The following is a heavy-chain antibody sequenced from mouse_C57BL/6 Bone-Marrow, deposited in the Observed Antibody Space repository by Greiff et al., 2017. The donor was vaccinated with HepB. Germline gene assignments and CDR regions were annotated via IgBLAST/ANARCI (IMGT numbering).Heavy chain of an antibody. J-gene: IGHJ3*01. CDR3: ARDYYGSSAWFAY. Sequence: QVQLQQSGAELVRPGTSVKVPCKASGYAFTNYLIEWVKQRPGQGLEWIGVINPGSGGTNYNEKFKGKATLTADKSSSTAYMQLSSLTSEDSAVYFCARDYYGSSAWFAYWGQGTLVTVSA. CDR2: INPGSGGT. D-gene: IGHD1-1*01. CDR1: GYAFTNYL. V-gene: IGHV1-54*01.